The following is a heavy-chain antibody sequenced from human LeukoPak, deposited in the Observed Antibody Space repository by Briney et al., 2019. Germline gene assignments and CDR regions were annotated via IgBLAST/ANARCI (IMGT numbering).Heavy chain of an antibody. CDR1: GYTFTSYG. J-gene: IGHJ6*02. V-gene: IGHV1-18*01. Sequence: ASVKVSCKASGYTFTSYGISWVRQAPGQGLEWMGWISAYNGNTNYAQKLQGRVTMTTDTSTSTAYMELRSLRSEDTAVYYCARAWDGSGSYYNHYYYYGMDVWGQGTTVTVSS. CDR2: ISAYNGNT. D-gene: IGHD3-10*01. CDR3: ARAWDGSGSYYNHYYYYGMDV.